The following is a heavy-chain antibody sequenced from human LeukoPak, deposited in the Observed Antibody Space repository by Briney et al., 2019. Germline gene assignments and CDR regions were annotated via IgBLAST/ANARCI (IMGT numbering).Heavy chain of an antibody. Sequence: ASVKVSCKASGYTFTSYYMHWVRQAPGQGLEWMGIINPGGGSTRYAQKFQGRVTMTRDTSTSTVYMELSSLRSEDMAVYYCARDLIPGGNYYYYGMDVWGQGTTVTVSS. CDR2: INPGGGST. CDR1: GYTFTSYY. V-gene: IGHV1-46*01. J-gene: IGHJ6*02. D-gene: IGHD3-10*01. CDR3: ARDLIPGGNYYYYGMDV.